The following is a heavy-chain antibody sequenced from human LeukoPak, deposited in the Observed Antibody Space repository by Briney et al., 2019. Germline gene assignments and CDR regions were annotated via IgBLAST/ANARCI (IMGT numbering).Heavy chain of an antibody. J-gene: IGHJ6*02. CDR2: ISYNGNTI. CDR3: TPSHYASALHMSLGVDV. D-gene: IGHD3-10*01. V-gene: IGHV3-30*04. Sequence: GGSLRLSCAASGFTFSIYPLHWVRQAPGKGLEWVSLISYNGNTIYYADSVKGRFTISRDNSNNTLYLQMNNLRAEDTAVYYCTPSHYASALHMSLGVDVWGQGTTGTVSS. CDR1: GFTFSIYP.